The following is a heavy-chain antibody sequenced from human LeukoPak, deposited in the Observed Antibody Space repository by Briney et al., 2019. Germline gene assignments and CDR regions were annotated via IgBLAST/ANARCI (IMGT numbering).Heavy chain of an antibody. J-gene: IGHJ6*03. CDR1: GGSIGSSSYY. D-gene: IGHD3-10*01. CDR2: IYYSGST. V-gene: IGHV4-39*01. CDR3: TQITMVRGVYMDV. Sequence: PSETLSLTCTVSGGSIGSSSYYWGWIRQPPGKGLEWIGSIYYSGSTYYNPSLKSRVTISVDTSKNQFSLKLSSVTTADTAVYYCTQITMVRGVYMDVWGKGTTVTVSS.